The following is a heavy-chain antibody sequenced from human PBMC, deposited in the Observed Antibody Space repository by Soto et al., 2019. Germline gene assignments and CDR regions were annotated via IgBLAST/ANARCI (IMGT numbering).Heavy chain of an antibody. Sequence: SVKVSCKASGGTFSIYAISWVRQAPGQGLEWMGGIIPIFGTANYAQKFQGRVTITADESTSTAYMELSSLRSEDTAVYYCARDSLFHYYDSSGYTVFDYWGQGTLVTVSS. CDR1: GGTFSIYA. J-gene: IGHJ4*02. CDR2: IIPIFGTA. CDR3: ARDSLFHYYDSSGYTVFDY. D-gene: IGHD3-22*01. V-gene: IGHV1-69*13.